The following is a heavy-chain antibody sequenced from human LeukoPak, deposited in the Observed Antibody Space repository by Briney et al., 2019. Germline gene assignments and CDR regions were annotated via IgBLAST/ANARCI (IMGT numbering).Heavy chain of an antibody. D-gene: IGHD2-15*01. J-gene: IGHJ4*02. V-gene: IGHV3-21*01. CDR3: AKPRSLNMVGGAVDY. CDR1: GFTFSSYS. CDR2: ISSSGSYI. Sequence: GGSLRLSCAASGFTFSSYSMNWVRQAPGKGLEWVTSISSSGSYIYYADSVKGRFTISRDNAKNSLYLQMNSLRAEDTAVYYCAKPRSLNMVGGAVDYWGQGTLVTVSS.